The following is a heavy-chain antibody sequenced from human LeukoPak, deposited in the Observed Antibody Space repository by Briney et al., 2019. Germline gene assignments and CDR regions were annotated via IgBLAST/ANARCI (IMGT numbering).Heavy chain of an antibody. J-gene: IGHJ4*02. Sequence: PGGSLRLSCVASGFTYANYAMNWVRQALGKRLEWVASITGTGGRGGIYYADSVKGRFTISRDNSKNTLFLQMSSQRAEDTAVYHCAKGDRGHCTGVKCYPFDYWGQGTVVTVSS. CDR2: ITGTGGRGGI. CDR1: GFTYANYA. V-gene: IGHV3-23*01. CDR3: AKGDRGHCTGVKCYPFDY. D-gene: IGHD2-8*02.